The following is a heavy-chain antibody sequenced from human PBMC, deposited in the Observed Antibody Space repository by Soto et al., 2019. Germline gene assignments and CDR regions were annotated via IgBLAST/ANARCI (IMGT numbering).Heavy chain of an antibody. Sequence: LRLSCAASGFSVNNYQMNWVRQAPGKGLEWVSVIYSGGVTYYAGSVTGRFTITRDNFKNTVYLQMNSLRTEDTAMYYCARDPSTTGYYGLDVWGQGTTVTVSS. V-gene: IGHV3-53*01. CDR1: GFSVNNYQ. J-gene: IGHJ6*02. CDR2: IYSGGVT. D-gene: IGHD6-13*01. CDR3: ARDPSTTGYYGLDV.